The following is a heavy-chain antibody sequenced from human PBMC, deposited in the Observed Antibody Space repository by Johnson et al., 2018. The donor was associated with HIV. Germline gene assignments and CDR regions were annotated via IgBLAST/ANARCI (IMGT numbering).Heavy chain of an antibody. CDR1: GFTFSSYA. V-gene: IGHV3-23*04. CDR3: ARAMGGDALDI. Sequence: VQLVESGGGLVQRGGSLRLSCAAYGFTFSSYAMTWVRQAPGTGVAWVSAISGSGASTYYADTAPGRFPISRDNAQRSLYLPMNSLRAEDTALYYCARAMGGDALDIWGQGTLVTVSS. D-gene: IGHD3-16*01. J-gene: IGHJ3*02. CDR2: ISGSGAST.